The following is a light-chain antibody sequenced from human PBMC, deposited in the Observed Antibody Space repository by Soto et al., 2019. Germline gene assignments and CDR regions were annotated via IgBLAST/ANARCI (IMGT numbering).Light chain of an antibody. V-gene: IGLV1-51*01. J-gene: IGLJ1*01. CDR2: DNS. CDR1: SSNIGINY. Sequence: QSVLTQPPSVSAAPGQKVTISCSGSSSNIGINYVSWYQQLPGTAPKLLIYDNSKRPSGIPDRFSGSKSGTSATLGITGLQTGDEADYYCGTWDSSLSAYVFGTGTKLTVL. CDR3: GTWDSSLSAYV.